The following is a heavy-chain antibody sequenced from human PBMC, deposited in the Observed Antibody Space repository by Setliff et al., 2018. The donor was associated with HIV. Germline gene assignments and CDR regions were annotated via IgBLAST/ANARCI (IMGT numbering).Heavy chain of an antibody. CDR3: ARSRWHSSPYYYYMDV. CDR1: GFTFSNYW. CDR2: LKQDGSEI. Sequence: PGGSLRLSCAASGFTFSNYWMDWVRQAPGKGLEWVATLKQDGSEIYYMDSVKGRFTISRDNARTSLFLEMRSLRDEDTAVYYCARSRWHSSPYYYYMDVWGKGTTVTVSS. D-gene: IGHD6-13*01. V-gene: IGHV3-7*03. J-gene: IGHJ6*03.